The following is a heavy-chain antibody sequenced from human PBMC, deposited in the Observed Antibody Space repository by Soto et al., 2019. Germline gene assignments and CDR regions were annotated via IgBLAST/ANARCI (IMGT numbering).Heavy chain of an antibody. V-gene: IGHV5-51*01. CDR1: GYSFTIYC. D-gene: IGHD3-22*01. CDR2: IYPGDSDT. CDR3: ATSSGYPPGAFDI. J-gene: IGHJ3*02. Sequence: PGESLKISCKGSGYSFTIYCIGWVRQMPWKGLEWMGIIYPGDSDTRYSPSFQGQVTISADESISTAYLQWSSLKASDTAMYYCATSSGYPPGAFDIWGQGTMVTVSS.